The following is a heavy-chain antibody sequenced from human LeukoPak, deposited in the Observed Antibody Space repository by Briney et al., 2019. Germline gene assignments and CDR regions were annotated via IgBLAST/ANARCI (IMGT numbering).Heavy chain of an antibody. D-gene: IGHD2-21*02. Sequence: PSETLSLTRTVSGGSIRSSNYYWGWIRQPPGKGLEWIGTIYYSGSTYYNPSLKSRVTISVDTSKNQFSLKLSSVTAADTAVYYCARHVVTADPYYFDYWGQGTLAIVSS. J-gene: IGHJ4*02. CDR3: ARHVVTADPYYFDY. V-gene: IGHV4-39*01. CDR2: IYYSGST. CDR1: GGSIRSSNYY.